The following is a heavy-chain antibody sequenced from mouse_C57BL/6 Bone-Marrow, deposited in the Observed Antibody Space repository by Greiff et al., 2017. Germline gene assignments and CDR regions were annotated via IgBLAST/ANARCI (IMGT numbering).Heavy chain of an antibody. CDR2: ISNGGGST. V-gene: IGHV5-12*01. CDR1: GFTFSDYY. J-gene: IGHJ3*01. CDR3: ARLTWFAY. Sequence: EVKVVESGGGLVQPGGSLKLSCAASGFTFSDYYMSWVRQTPEKRLEWVAYISNGGGSTYYPDTVKGRFTISRDNAKNTLYLQMSRLKSEDTAMYYCARLTWFAYWGQGTLVTVSA.